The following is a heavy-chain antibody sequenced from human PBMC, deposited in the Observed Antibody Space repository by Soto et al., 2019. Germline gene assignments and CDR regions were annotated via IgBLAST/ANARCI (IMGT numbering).Heavy chain of an antibody. J-gene: IGHJ6*03. D-gene: IGHD6-6*01. CDR1: GFTFSSYW. CDR3: ARLGGLAARQTALAYYYYYYMDV. CDR2: IKQDGSEK. Sequence: GGSLRLSCAASGFTFSSYWMSWVRQAPGKGLEWVANIKQDGSEKYYVDSVKGRFTISRDNAKNSLYLQMNSLRAEDTAVYYCARLGGLAARQTALAYYYYYYMDVWGKGTTVTVSS. V-gene: IGHV3-7*01.